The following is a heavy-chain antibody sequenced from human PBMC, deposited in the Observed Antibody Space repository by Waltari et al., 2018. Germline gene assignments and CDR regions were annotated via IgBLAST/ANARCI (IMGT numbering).Heavy chain of an antibody. Sequence: QVQLVQSGAEVKKPGASVKVSCKVPGYTLYELSMHWVRQTPGKGLEWMGGVDPEQGETIYAQDFQGRVTITEDTSTDTAYMQLSSLRSDDTAVYYCVTSRIMKSVGGVLVIDHGLRAGYFQFWGQGTLVAVSS. CDR3: VTSRIMKSVGGVLVIDHGLRAGYFQF. CDR1: GYTLYELS. D-gene: IGHD3-16*02. V-gene: IGHV1-24*01. J-gene: IGHJ1*01. CDR2: VDPEQGET.